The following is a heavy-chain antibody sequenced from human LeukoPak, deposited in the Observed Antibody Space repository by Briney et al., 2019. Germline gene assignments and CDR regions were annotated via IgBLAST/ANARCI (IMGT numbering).Heavy chain of an antibody. CDR1: GFTFRNYG. D-gene: IGHD6-13*01. Sequence: GGSLRLSCAASGFTFRNYGMHWVRHAPGKGLQWVAFIRFDGSDKFYPDSVRGRFTISRDNSKNTLYLQMNSLRVDDTAVYYCAKGKQQLDYFYYMDVWGKGTTVTVSS. J-gene: IGHJ6*03. CDR2: IRFDGSDK. V-gene: IGHV3-30*02. CDR3: AKGKQQLDYFYYMDV.